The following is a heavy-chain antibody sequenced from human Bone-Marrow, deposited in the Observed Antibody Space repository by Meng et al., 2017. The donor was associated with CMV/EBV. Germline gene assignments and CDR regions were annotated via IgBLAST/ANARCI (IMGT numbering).Heavy chain of an antibody. V-gene: IGHV1-46*01. Sequence: GLLVQSGLEVKKPWVSVKRSCYAFGYNFIGFYMHWVRQAPGQGLEWMGIINPSGGSTNYAQRFQGRVTMNRDTSTSTVYMELSSLRYENTAVYYCARGGRQLWLSGGNEYWGQGALVTVSS. CDR2: INPSGGST. D-gene: IGHD5-18*01. J-gene: IGHJ4*02. CDR1: GYNFIGFY. CDR3: ARGGRQLWLSGGNEY.